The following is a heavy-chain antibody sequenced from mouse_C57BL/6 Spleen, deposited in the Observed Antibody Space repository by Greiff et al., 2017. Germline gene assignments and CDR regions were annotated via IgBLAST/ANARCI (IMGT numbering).Heavy chain of an antibody. CDR1: GYTFTSYW. V-gene: IGHV1-50*01. D-gene: IGHD1-1*01. J-gene: IGHJ2*01. CDR2: IDPSDSYT. Sequence: VQLQQPGAELVKPGASVKLSCKASGYTFTSYWMQWVKQRPGQGLEWIGEIDPSDSYTNYNQKFKGKATLTVDTSASTAYMQLSSLTSEDSAVYYCARGTTEFPLDYWGQGTTLTVSS. CDR3: ARGTTEFPLDY.